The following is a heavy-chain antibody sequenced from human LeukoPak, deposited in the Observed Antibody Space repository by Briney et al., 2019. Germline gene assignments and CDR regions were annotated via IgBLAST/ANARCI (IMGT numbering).Heavy chain of an antibody. CDR3: ARVAYSGSYYPYYFDY. V-gene: IGHV3-66*01. Sequence: PGGSLRLSCAASGFTVSSNYMSWVRQAPGKGLEWVSVIYSGGSTYYADSVKGRFTISRDNSKNTLYLQMNSLRAEDTAVYYCARVAYSGSYYPYYFDYWGQGTLVTVSS. CDR2: IYSGGST. D-gene: IGHD1-26*01. CDR1: GFTVSSNY. J-gene: IGHJ4*02.